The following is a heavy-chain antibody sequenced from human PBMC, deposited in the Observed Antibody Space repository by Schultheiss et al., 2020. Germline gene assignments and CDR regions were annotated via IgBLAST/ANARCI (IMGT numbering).Heavy chain of an antibody. J-gene: IGHJ6*02. CDR2: IYHSGST. V-gene: IGHV4-4*02. Sequence: SETLSLTCAVSGGSISSSNWWSWVRQPPGKGLEWIGEIYHSGSTNYNPSLKSRVTISVDTSKNQFSLKLSSVTAADTAVYYCARVSMYDFWSGYYRDYYYYGMDVWGQGTTVTVAS. CDR3: ARVSMYDFWSGYYRDYYYYGMDV. D-gene: IGHD3-3*01. CDR1: GGSISSSNW.